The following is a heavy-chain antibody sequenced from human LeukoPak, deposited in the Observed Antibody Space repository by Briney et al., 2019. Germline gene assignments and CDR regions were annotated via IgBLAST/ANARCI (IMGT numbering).Heavy chain of an antibody. CDR2: NSAYNGTT. CDR1: GYTFSHYG. Sequence: ASVKVSCKASGYTFSHYGINWVRQAPGQGLEWMGWNSAYNGTTNYAQNLQGRVTMTADTSTSIAYMELRSLRPDDTAVYYCVRDGGGLYYYYYMDVWGTGTTVTVSS. J-gene: IGHJ6*03. V-gene: IGHV1-18*01. CDR3: VRDGGGLYYYYYMDV. D-gene: IGHD3-16*01.